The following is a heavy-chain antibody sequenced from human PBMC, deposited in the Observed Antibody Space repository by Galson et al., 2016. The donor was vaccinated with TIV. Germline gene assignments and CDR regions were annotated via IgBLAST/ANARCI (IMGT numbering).Heavy chain of an antibody. CDR1: GITFSSYG. CDR3: ARIHRSYGMDV. CDR2: ISYDGSDK. D-gene: IGHD5-18*01. J-gene: IGHJ6*02. V-gene: IGHV3-33*01. Sequence: SLTLPCAASGITFSSYGMHWVRKAPSKGLEWVAIISYDGSDKDYTDTVKGRFTISRDKSKNTLYLQMDSVRVEDTATYYCARIHRSYGMDVWGQGTTVTVSS.